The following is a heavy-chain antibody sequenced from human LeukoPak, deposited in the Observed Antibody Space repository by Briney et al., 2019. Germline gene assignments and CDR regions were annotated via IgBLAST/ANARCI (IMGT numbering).Heavy chain of an antibody. J-gene: IGHJ4*02. CDR1: GGSINSYY. CDR2: IYYSGST. Sequence: SETLSLTCTVSGGSINSYYWSWIRQPPGKGLEYIGYIYYSGSTNYNPSLKSRVTMSLDTSKNQFSLKLSSVTAADTAVYYCAREPWYCSSTSCPFFDYWGQGTLVIVSS. D-gene: IGHD2-2*01. CDR3: AREPWYCSSTSCPFFDY. V-gene: IGHV4-59*12.